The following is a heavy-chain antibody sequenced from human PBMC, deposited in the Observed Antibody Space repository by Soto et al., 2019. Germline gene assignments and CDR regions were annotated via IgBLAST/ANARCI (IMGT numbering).Heavy chain of an antibody. J-gene: IGHJ6*03. CDR2: INAGNGNT. CDR1: GYTFTSYA. CDR3: AREGAAAGINYYYYYMDV. D-gene: IGHD6-13*01. V-gene: IGHV1-3*01. Sequence: ASVKVSCKASGYTFTSYAMHWVRQAPGQRLEWMGWINAGNGNTKYSQKFQGRVTITRDTSASTAYMELSSLRSEDTAVYYCAREGAAAGINYYYYYMDVWGKGTTVTVSS.